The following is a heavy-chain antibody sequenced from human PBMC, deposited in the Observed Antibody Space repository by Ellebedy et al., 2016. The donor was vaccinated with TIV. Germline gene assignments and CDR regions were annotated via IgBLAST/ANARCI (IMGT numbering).Heavy chain of an antibody. CDR1: GFTVSNNY. D-gene: IGHD6-19*01. J-gene: IGHJ4*02. V-gene: IGHV3-53*01. CDR2: IYSVGTT. Sequence: PGGSLRLSCAVSGFTVSNNYMSWVRQAPGKGLEWVSLIYSVGTTYYADSVRGRFTISRDGSKNTVYLQMNSLIAEDRAMYYCARRDRVAGVDYWGRGTLVTVSS. CDR3: ARRDRVAGVDY.